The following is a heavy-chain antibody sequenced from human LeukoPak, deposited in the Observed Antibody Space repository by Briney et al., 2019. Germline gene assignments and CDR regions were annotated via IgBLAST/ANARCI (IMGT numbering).Heavy chain of an antibody. J-gene: IGHJ5*02. CDR3: ARSKVVPAAMARFDP. V-gene: IGHV4-61*02. Sequence: PSETLSLTCTVSGGSISSGSYYWSWIRQPAGKGLEWIGRIYTSGSTNYNPSLKSRVTISVDTSKNQFSLKLSSVTAADTAVYYCARSKVVPAAMARFDPWGQGTLVTVSS. CDR1: GGSISSGSYY. CDR2: IYTSGST. D-gene: IGHD2-2*01.